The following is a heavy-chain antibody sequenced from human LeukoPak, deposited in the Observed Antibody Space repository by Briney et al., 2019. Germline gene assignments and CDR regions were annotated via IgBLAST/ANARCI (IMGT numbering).Heavy chain of an antibody. V-gene: IGHV4-59*02. Sequence: SETLSLTCTVSGGSVSNYYWSWIRQSPGKGLEWIGYIYYTETSYNPSLKSRVTISADTSKNQFSLKLYSVTAADTAVYYCATRRLGNDYWGQGTLVTVSS. CDR1: GGSVSNYY. D-gene: IGHD7-27*01. CDR2: IYYTET. CDR3: ATRRLGNDY. J-gene: IGHJ4*02.